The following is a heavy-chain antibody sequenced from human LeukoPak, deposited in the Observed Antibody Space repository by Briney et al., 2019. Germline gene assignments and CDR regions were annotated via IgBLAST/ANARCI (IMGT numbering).Heavy chain of an antibody. D-gene: IGHD3-22*01. Sequence: GGSLRLSCAASGFSFNTYWMSWIRQAPGKGLEWVSYISSSGSTIYYADSVKGRFTISGDNAKNSLFLQMNSLRAEDTAVYYCARDLRSYYDSSGYLTEWGQGTLVTVSS. CDR3: ARDLRSYYDSSGYLTE. CDR2: ISSSGSTI. V-gene: IGHV3-11*01. CDR1: GFSFNTYW. J-gene: IGHJ4*02.